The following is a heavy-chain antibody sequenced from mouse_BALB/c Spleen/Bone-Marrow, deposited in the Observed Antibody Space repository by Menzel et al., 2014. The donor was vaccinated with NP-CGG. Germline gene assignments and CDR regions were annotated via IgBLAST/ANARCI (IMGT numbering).Heavy chain of an antibody. D-gene: IGHD2-1*01. CDR3: ARWGNYGDYAMDY. Sequence: QVQLKESGPELVKPGASVRISCKASGYTSTSYYIHWVKQRPGQGLEWIGWIYPGNVNTKYNEKFKGRATLTADKSSSTAYMQLSSLTSEDSAVYFCARWGNYGDYAMDYWGQGTSVTVSS. V-gene: IGHV1S56*01. J-gene: IGHJ4*01. CDR1: GYTSTSYY. CDR2: IYPGNVNT.